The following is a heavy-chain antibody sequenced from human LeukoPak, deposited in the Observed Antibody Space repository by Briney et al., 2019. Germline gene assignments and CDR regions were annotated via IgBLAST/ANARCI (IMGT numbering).Heavy chain of an antibody. V-gene: IGHV4-30-2*01. CDR2: IYHSGST. J-gene: IGHJ4*02. CDR3: ARVGRDGTFDY. Sequence: PSETLSLTCTVSDDSITSGDFYWSWIRQPPGKGLEWIGYIYHSGSTYYNPSLKSRVTISIDRSKNQFSLKLSSETAADTAVYYCARVGRDGTFDYWGQGTLVTVSS. D-gene: IGHD5-24*01. CDR1: DDSITSGDFY.